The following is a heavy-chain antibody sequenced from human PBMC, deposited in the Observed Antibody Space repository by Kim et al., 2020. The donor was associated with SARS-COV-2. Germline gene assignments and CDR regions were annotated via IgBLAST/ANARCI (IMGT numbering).Heavy chain of an antibody. V-gene: IGHV3-30-3*01. Sequence: GGSLRLSCAASGFTFSSYAMHWVRQAPGKGLEWVAVISYDGSNKYYADSVKGRFTISRDNSKNTLYLQMNSLRAEDTAVYYCARDKVVTSSYYYYGMDV. CDR1: GFTFSSYA. CDR3: ARDKVVTSSYYYYGMDV. J-gene: IGHJ6*01. D-gene: IGHD3-22*01. CDR2: ISYDGSNK.